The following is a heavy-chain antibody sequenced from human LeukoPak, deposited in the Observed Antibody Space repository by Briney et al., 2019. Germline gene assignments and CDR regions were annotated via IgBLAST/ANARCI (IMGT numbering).Heavy chain of an antibody. Sequence: KGLEWIGEINHSGSTNYNPSLKSRVTISVDTSKNQFSLKLSSVTAADTAVYYCAIRGYSGYANYWGQGTLVTVSS. CDR3: AIRGYSGYANY. J-gene: IGHJ4*02. D-gene: IGHD5-12*01. V-gene: IGHV4-34*01. CDR2: INHSGST.